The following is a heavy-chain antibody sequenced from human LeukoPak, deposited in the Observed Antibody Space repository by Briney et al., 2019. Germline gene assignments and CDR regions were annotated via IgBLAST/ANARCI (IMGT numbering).Heavy chain of an antibody. V-gene: IGHV4-34*01. Sequence: PSETLSLTCAVYGGSFSGYYWSWIRQPPGKGLEWIGEINHSGSTNYNPSLKSRVTISVDTSKNQFSLKLSSVTAADTAVYYCARDGSTSSAFDYWGQGTLVTVSS. D-gene: IGHD2-2*01. J-gene: IGHJ4*02. CDR3: ARDGSTSSAFDY. CDR1: GGSFSGYY. CDR2: INHSGST.